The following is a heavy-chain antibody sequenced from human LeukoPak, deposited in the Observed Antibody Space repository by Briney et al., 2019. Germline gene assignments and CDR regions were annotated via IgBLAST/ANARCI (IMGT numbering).Heavy chain of an antibody. CDR1: GFTFSSYD. Sequence: AGGSLRLSCAASGFTFSSYDMHWVRQVTGKGLEWVSAIGTVADTYYPDSVKGRFTISRENAKNSLYLQMNSLRVGDTAVYYCARAGSGNRWANYGMDAWGQGTTVIVSS. CDR3: ARAGSGNRWANYGMDA. D-gene: IGHD1-1*01. V-gene: IGHV3-13*01. J-gene: IGHJ6*02. CDR2: IGTVADT.